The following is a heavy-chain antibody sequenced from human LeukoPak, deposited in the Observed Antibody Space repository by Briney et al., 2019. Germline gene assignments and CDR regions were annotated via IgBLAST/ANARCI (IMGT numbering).Heavy chain of an antibody. CDR3: ARDRVDGRWLQFHYYYYMDV. Sequence: SVKVSCKASGGTFSSYAISWVRQAPGQGLEWMGGIIPIFGTANYAQKFQGRVTITADESTSTAYMELNSLRAEDTAVYYCARDRVDGRWLQFHYYYYMDVWGKGTTVTVSS. CDR1: GGTFSSYA. J-gene: IGHJ6*03. V-gene: IGHV1-69*01. CDR2: IIPIFGTA. D-gene: IGHD5-24*01.